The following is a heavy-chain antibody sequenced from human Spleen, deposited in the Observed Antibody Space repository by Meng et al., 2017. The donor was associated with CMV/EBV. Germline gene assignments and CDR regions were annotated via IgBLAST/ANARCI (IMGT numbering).Heavy chain of an antibody. CDR1: GFTFSSYA. V-gene: IGHV3-23*01. D-gene: IGHD3-10*01. Sequence: GESLKISCAASGFTFSSYAMSWVRQAPGKGLEWVSGISGSGGNTYYSDSVKGRFTISRDNSKNTLYLQMNRMRAEDTAIYYCAKAITMVRGASYYGMDVWGQGTTVTVSS. CDR2: ISGSGGNT. CDR3: AKAITMVRGASYYGMDV. J-gene: IGHJ6*02.